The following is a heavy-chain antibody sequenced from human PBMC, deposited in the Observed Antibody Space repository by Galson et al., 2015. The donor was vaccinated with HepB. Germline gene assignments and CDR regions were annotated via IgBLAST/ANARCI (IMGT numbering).Heavy chain of an antibody. J-gene: IGHJ6*02. D-gene: IGHD4-17*01. V-gene: IGHV3-23*01. CDR3: AKVTAAVPGYGMDV. Sequence: SLRLSCAASGFTFSSYAMSGVRQAPGKGLEWVSAISGSGGSTYYADSVKGRFIISRDNFKNTLDLQMNSLRAEDTAVYYCAKVTAAVPGYGMDVWGQGTTVTVSS. CDR2: ISGSGGST. CDR1: GFTFSSYA.